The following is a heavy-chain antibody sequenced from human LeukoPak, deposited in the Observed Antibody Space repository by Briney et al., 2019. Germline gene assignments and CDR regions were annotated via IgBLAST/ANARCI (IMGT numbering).Heavy chain of an antibody. Sequence: GGSLRLSCAASGFTFNKYWMQWVRQAPGKVLVWVSRIYSDGSSTDYADSVKGRFTISRDNAKNTLYLQMNSLRAEDTAVYYCARESPQVVTLDYWGQGALVTVSS. V-gene: IGHV3-74*01. D-gene: IGHD2-15*01. CDR1: GFTFNKYW. J-gene: IGHJ4*02. CDR3: ARESPQVVTLDY. CDR2: IYSDGSST.